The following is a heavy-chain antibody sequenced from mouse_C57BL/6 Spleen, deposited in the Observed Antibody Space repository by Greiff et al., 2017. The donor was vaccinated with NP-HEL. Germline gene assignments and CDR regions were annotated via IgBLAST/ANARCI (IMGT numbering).Heavy chain of an antibody. CDR2: IYPGNSDT. CDR3: TRDYGSSPWFAY. V-gene: IGHV1-5*01. CDR1: GYTFTSYW. D-gene: IGHD1-1*01. Sequence: EVQLVESGTVLARPGASVKMSCKTSGYTFTSYWMHWVKQRPGQGLEWIGAIYPGNSDTSYNQKFKGNAKLTAVTSASTAYMELSSLTNEDSAVYYCTRDYGSSPWFAYWGQGTLVTVSA. J-gene: IGHJ3*01.